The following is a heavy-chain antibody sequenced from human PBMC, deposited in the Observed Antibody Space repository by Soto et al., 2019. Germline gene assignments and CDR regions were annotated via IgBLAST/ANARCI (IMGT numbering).Heavy chain of an antibody. D-gene: IGHD6-25*01. Sequence: PSQTLSLTCAVSGDSVSSNTVTWHWIRQSPSRGLEWLGRTYYRSKWRNDYAVSVRGRITINPDTTKNQFSLQLNSVTPEDTAVYYCGRDPGGFWGQGTLVTV. CDR1: GDSVSSNTVT. CDR3: GRDPGGF. V-gene: IGHV6-1*01. CDR2: TYYRSKWRN. J-gene: IGHJ4*02.